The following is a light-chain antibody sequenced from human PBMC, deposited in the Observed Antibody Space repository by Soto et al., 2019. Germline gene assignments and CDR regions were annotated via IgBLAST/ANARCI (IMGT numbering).Light chain of an antibody. J-gene: IGLJ1*01. V-gene: IGLV2-8*01. Sequence: QSVLTQPPSASGSPGQSVTISCTGTSSDVGGYNYVSWYQQHPGKAPKLMIYEVSKGPSGVPDRFSGSKSGNTASLTVSGLQAEHEADYYCSTGAFGTATKVTVL. CDR1: SSDVGGYNY. CDR2: EVS. CDR3: STGA.